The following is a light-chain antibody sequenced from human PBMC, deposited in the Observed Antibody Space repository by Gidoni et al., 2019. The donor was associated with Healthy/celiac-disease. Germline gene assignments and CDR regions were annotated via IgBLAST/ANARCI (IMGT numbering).Light chain of an antibody. J-gene: IGKJ3*01. V-gene: IGKV1-39*01. CDR1: QSISSY. CDR3: QQSYSTPFT. Sequence: DIQMTPSPSSLSASVGDRVTITCRASQSISSYLNWYQQKPGKAPKFLIYAASSLQSGVPSRFSGSGSGTDFTLTISSLQPEDFATYYCQQSYSTPFTFGPGTKVDIK. CDR2: AAS.